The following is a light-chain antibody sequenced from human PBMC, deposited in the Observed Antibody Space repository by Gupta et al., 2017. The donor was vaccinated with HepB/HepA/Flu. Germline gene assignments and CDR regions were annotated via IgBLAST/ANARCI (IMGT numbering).Light chain of an antibody. V-gene: IGKV4-1*01. CDR2: WAS. J-gene: IGKJ4*01. Sequence: DIVMTQSPDSLAVSLGGRATINSKSSRSGLYPSNNKNHLAWYQQKSGQPPKLLIYWASTRESGVPDRFSGSGSGTDFTLTISSLQAEDVAVYCCQQFDSIPVTFGAGTKVEIK. CDR3: QQFDSIPVT. CDR1: RSGLYPSNNKNH.